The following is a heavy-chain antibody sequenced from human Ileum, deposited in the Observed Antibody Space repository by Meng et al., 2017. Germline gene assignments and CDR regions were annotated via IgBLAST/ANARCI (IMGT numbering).Heavy chain of an antibody. J-gene: IGHJ4*02. D-gene: IGHD3-10*01. Sequence: QVQLQESGPGRVKPSQALSLTSSVSGGSFSSDNYYWTWIRQTPGKGLEWIGLTYYNGSPFYNPSLRSRVTISVDTSKDQFSLKLTSVTAADTAVYYCARERRHYYGSGSFDYWGQGILVTVSS. CDR1: GGSFSSDNYY. V-gene: IGHV4-30-4*01. CDR3: ARERRHYYGSGSFDY. CDR2: TYYNGSP.